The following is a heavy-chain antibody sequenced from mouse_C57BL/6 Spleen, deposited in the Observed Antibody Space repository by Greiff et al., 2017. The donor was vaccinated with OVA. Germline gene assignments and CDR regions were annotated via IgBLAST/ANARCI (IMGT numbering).Heavy chain of an antibody. CDR1: GFSLTSYG. V-gene: IGHV2-2*01. J-gene: IGHJ2*01. CDR2: IWSGGST. D-gene: IGHD4-1*01. Sequence: VQLQQSGPGLVQPSQSLSITCTVSGFSLTSYGVHWVRQSPGKGLEWLGVIWSGGSTDYNAAFISRLSISKDNSKSQVFFKMNSLQADDTAIYYCARNSWDNGDFDYWGQGTTLTVSS. CDR3: ARNSWDNGDFDY.